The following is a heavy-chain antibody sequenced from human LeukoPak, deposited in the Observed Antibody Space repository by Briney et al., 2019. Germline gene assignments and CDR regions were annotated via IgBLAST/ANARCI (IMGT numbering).Heavy chain of an antibody. CDR1: GFTFNSYT. Sequence: GGSLRLSCAASGFTFNSYTMNWVRQAPGKGLEWVSSISSSSNYIYYADSVKGRLTISRDDAKNSLYLQMNSLRAEDTAVYYCAKSLYSRYDWEYCDYWGQGTLVTVPS. CDR3: AKSLYSRYDWEYCDY. D-gene: IGHD5-12*01. V-gene: IGHV3-21*01. J-gene: IGHJ4*02. CDR2: ISSSSNYI.